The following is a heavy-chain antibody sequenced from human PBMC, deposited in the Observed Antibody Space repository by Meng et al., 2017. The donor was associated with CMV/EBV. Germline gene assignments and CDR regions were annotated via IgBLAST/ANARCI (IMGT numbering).Heavy chain of an antibody. D-gene: IGHD3-10*01. CDR2: ISSSSSYI. CDR1: GFTFSNYN. CDR3: ARDGKKTLGLYMVRGVIGYYGMDV. V-gene: IGHV3-21*01. J-gene: IGHJ6*02. Sequence: GGSLRLSCAASGFTFSNYNINWVRQAPGKGLEWVSSISSSSSYIYYADSVQGRFTISRENAKNSLYLQMNSLRVEDTAVYYCARDGKKTLGLYMVRGVIGYYGMDVWGQGTTVTVSS.